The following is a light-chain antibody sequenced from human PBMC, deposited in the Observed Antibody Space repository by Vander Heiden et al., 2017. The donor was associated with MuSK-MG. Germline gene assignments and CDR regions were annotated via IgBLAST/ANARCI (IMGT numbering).Light chain of an antibody. Sequence: QTVVTQEPSLTVSPGGTVTLTCASSTGTVTSGYYPNWFQQKAGQAPRPLIYSTNKKHSWTPARFSGSLLGGKAALTLSGVQPEDEAEYYCLLYYGGPVMFGGGTKLTVL. CDR1: TGTVTSGYY. CDR3: LLYYGGPVM. J-gene: IGLJ3*02. CDR2: STN. V-gene: IGLV7-43*01.